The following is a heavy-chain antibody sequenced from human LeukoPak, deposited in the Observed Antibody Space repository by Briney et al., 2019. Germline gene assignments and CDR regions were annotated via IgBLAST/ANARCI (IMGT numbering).Heavy chain of an antibody. J-gene: IGHJ4*02. CDR3: AKDSNGWYQRGSNYFDY. Sequence: GGSLRLSCAASGFIFSNYGMNWVRQAPGKGLEWVAAISASGSATSYADSVRGRFTISRDNSKNTLYLQMNSLRAEDTAEYYCAKDSNGWYQRGSNYFDYWGQGTLVTVSS. CDR1: GFIFSNYG. V-gene: IGHV3-23*01. D-gene: IGHD6-19*01. CDR2: ISASGSAT.